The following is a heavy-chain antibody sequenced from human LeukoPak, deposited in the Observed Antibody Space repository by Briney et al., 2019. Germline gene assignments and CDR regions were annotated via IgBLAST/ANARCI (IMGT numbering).Heavy chain of an antibody. CDR2: ISGSGGST. Sequence: PGGSLRLSCAVSGFTFSTYAMNWVRQAPGKGLEWVSAISGSGGSTYDADSVKGRFTISRDNSKNTLDLQMNSLRADDTAVYYCARDWPSEWQQLPDYDAVDIWGQGTMVTVSS. CDR3: ARDWPSEWQQLPDYDAVDI. D-gene: IGHD6-13*01. V-gene: IGHV3-23*01. J-gene: IGHJ3*02. CDR1: GFTFSTYA.